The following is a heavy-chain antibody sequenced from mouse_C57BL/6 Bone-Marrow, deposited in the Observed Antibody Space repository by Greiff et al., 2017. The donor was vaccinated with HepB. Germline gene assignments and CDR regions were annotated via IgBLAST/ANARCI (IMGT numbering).Heavy chain of an antibody. D-gene: IGHD1-1*01. Sequence: EVKLMESEGGLVQPGSSMKLSCTASGFTFSDYYMAWVRQVPEKGLEWVANINYDGSSTYYLDSLKSRFIISRDNAKNILYLQMSSLTSEDTATYYCARRYYGSSLDVWGTGTTVTVSS. J-gene: IGHJ1*03. CDR3: ARRYYGSSLDV. CDR1: GFTFSDYY. CDR2: INYDGSST. V-gene: IGHV5-16*01.